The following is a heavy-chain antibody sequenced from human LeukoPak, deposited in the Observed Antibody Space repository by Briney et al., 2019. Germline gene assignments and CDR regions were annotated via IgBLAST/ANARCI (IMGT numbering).Heavy chain of an antibody. Sequence: ASVKVSCKASGGTFSSYAISWVRQAPGQGLEWMGGIIPIFGTVNYAQKFQGRVTITADKSTSTAYMELSSLRSDDTAVYYCARDRAGSGWPRNHYYYYYMDVWGKGTTVTVSS. CDR1: GGTFSSYA. CDR2: IIPIFGTV. V-gene: IGHV1-69*06. J-gene: IGHJ6*03. D-gene: IGHD6-19*01. CDR3: ARDRAGSGWPRNHYYYYYMDV.